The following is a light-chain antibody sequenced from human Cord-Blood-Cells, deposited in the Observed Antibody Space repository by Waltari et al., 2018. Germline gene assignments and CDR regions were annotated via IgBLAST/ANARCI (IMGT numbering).Light chain of an antibody. CDR2: YAS. CDR3: QQRSNGPPIT. CDR1: QSVSSY. Sequence: ELVFTQSPATHSFSPGERATLSCRDSQSVSSYLACYQQKPGQAPRLLIYYASNRVTGSPARFSGSGSGAYFYLTISSLEPEDFAVSYCQQRSNGPPITFGQGTRLEIK. V-gene: IGKV3-11*01. J-gene: IGKJ5*01.